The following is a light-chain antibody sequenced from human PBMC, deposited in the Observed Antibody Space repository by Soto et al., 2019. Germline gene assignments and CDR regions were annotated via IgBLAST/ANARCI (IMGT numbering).Light chain of an antibody. V-gene: IGKV3-11*01. J-gene: IGKJ2*01. CDR3: QQRSTWPGT. Sequence: EVVLTQSPATLSLSPGERVTLSCRASQSVNNYLAWYQQKPGQAPRLLIYDASNRATDIPDRFSGSGSRTDFTLTISTLEPEDFAVYYCQQRSTWPGTFGQGTKLEIK. CDR2: DAS. CDR1: QSVNNY.